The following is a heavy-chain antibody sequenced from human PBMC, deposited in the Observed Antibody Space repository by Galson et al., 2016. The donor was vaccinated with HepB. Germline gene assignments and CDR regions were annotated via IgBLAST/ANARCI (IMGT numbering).Heavy chain of an antibody. CDR1: GFTFSNYG. CDR2: IWYDGSNK. Sequence: SLRLSCAASGFTFSNYGMHWVRQAPGKGLEWVAVIWYDGSNKYFSDSVRGRFSISRDNSKNTLYLQMNSLRAEDTAVYYCALISNGGHGPDYWGQGALVTVSS. J-gene: IGHJ4*02. V-gene: IGHV3-33*01. D-gene: IGHD1-1*01. CDR3: ALISNGGHGPDY.